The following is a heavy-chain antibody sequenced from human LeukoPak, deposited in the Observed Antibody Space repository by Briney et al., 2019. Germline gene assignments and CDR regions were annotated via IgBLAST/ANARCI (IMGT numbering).Heavy chain of an antibody. V-gene: IGHV4-59*01. CDR1: GGSISSYY. D-gene: IGHD3-22*01. Sequence: SETLSLTCTVSGGSISSYYWSWIRQPPGKGLEWIGYIYYGGSTNYNPSLKSRVTISVDTSKNQFSLKLSSVTAADTAVYYCARMDSSGYYPVDYWGQGTLVTVSS. CDR3: ARMDSSGYYPVDY. J-gene: IGHJ4*02. CDR2: IYYGGST.